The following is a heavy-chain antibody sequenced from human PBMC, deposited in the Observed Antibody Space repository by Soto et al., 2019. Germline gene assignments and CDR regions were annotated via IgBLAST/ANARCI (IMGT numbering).Heavy chain of an antibody. V-gene: IGHV4-38-2*02. CDR3: ARVHVMVVAGSTFDY. CDR2: IYHGGTT. CDR1: GDSISSGSY. Sequence: SETLSLTCTVSGDSISSGSYWGWIRQPPGEGPEWIASIYHGGTTFYNPSLKSRISISVDTSKNQFSLRLTSVTADDTATYYCARVHVMVVAGSTFDYWGRGTLVTVSS. J-gene: IGHJ4*03. D-gene: IGHD6-19*01.